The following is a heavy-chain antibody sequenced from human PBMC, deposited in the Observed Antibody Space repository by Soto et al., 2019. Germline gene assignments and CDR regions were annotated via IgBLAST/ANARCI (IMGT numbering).Heavy chain of an antibody. CDR3: ARAVVSRSGMDV. Sequence: PSQTLSLTCAISGDSVSSNSVVWNWIRQSPSRGLEWLGRTFYRSKWYNDYGVSVRSRVTINPDTSKNQFSLQLISVTPEDTAVYYCARAVVSRSGMDVWGQGTPVTV. CDR1: GDSVSSNSVV. D-gene: IGHD2-15*01. J-gene: IGHJ6*02. CDR2: TFYRSKWYN. V-gene: IGHV6-1*01.